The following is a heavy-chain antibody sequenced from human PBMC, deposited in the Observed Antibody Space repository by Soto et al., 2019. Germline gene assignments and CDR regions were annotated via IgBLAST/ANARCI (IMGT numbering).Heavy chain of an antibody. CDR1: GGSISSYY. D-gene: IGHD6-13*01. Sequence: SETLSLTCTVSGGSISSYYWSWIRQPPGKGLEWIEYIYYSGSTNYNPSLKSRVTISVDTSKNQFSLKLSSVTAADTAVYYCARRYSSSFDYWGQGTLVTVSP. V-gene: IGHV4-59*08. J-gene: IGHJ4*02. CDR2: IYYSGST. CDR3: ARRYSSSFDY.